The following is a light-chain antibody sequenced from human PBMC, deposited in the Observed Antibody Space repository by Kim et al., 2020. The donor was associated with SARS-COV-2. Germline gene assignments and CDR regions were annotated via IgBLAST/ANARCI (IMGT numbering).Light chain of an antibody. V-gene: IGLV3-1*01. J-gene: IGLJ2*01. CDR2: QDS. CDR1: KLGDKY. CDR3: QAWDSSTAVV. Sequence: VSPGQTASITCSGDKLGDKYACWYQQKPGQSPVLVIYQDSKRPSGIPERFSGSNSGNTATLTISGTQAMDEADYYCQAWDSSTAVVFSGGTQLTVL.